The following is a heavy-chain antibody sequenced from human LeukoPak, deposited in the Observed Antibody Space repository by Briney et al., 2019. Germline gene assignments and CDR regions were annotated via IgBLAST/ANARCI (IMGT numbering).Heavy chain of an antibody. CDR2: IYYSGCT. J-gene: IGHJ4*02. CDR3: ARDHSSSCQLFDY. CDR1: GGSISSSSYY. V-gene: IGHV4-39*07. Sequence: PSETLSLTCTVSGGSISSSSYYWGWIRQPPGKGLEWIGSIYYSGCTYYNPSLKSRVTISVDTSKNQFSLKLSSVTAADTAVYYCARDHSSSCQLFDYWGQGTLVTVSS. D-gene: IGHD6-13*01.